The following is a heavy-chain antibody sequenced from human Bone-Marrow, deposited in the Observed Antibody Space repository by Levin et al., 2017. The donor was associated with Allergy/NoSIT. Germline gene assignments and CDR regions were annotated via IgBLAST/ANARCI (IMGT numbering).Heavy chain of an antibody. CDR1: GFTFSTYG. CDR2: ISHDGNNE. D-gene: IGHD3-16*02. Sequence: QAGGSLRLSCSASGFTFSTYGMHWVRQAPGKGLEWVAVISHDGNNEYYAASVKGRFTISRDNSKNTVFLEINSLRPGDTAVYFCAKDQKASIAGRYPFGIDYYHGMDVWGQGTPVTVFS. CDR3: AKDQKASIAGRYPFGIDYYHGMDV. J-gene: IGHJ6*02. V-gene: IGHV3-30*18.